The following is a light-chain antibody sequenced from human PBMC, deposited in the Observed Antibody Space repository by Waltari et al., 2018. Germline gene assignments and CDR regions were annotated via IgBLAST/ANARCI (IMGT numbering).Light chain of an antibody. CDR2: VDS. J-gene: IGLJ2*01. CDR1: ALSRNY. CDR3: YSSNNSGFYKL. Sequence: SHELTQPPSVSVSPGQPARITCSGDALSRNYAYWYQQKSGQAPFLVSYVDSKRPSGIPEEFSGSGSGTMATLTISGAQVDDESDYYYYSSNNSGFYKLFGGGTKLTVL. V-gene: IGLV3-10*01.